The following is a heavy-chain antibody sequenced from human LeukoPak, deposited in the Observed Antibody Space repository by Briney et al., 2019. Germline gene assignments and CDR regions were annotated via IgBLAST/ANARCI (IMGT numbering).Heavy chain of an antibody. CDR1: GGSFSGYY. J-gene: IGHJ4*02. CDR3: ARGPYDSYYDSSGYYHWFFDY. CDR2: INHSGST. V-gene: IGHV4-34*01. D-gene: IGHD3-22*01. Sequence: SETLSLTCAVYGGSFSGYYWSWIRQPPGKGLEWIGEINHSGSTNYNPSLKSRVTISVDTSKNQFSLKLSSVTAADTAVYYCARGPYDSYYDSSGYYHWFFDYWGQGTLVTVSS.